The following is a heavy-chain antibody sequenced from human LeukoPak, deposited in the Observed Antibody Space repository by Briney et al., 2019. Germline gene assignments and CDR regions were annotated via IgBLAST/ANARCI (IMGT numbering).Heavy chain of an antibody. CDR3: HGDYPSYYYYMDV. CDR1: GFTFSTYA. Sequence: GGSLRLSCAASGFTFSTYAMDWVRQAPGKGLEWVSSISSSSSYIYYADSVKGRFTISRDNAKNSLYLQMNSLRAEDTAVYYCHGDYPSYYYYMDVWGKGTTVTVSS. V-gene: IGHV3-21*01. J-gene: IGHJ6*03. D-gene: IGHD4-17*01. CDR2: ISSSSSYI.